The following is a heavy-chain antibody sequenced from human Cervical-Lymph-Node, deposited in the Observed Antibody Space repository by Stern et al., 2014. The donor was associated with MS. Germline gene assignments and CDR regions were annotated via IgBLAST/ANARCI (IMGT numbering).Heavy chain of an antibody. D-gene: IGHD5-18*01. CDR1: GDTFNNYI. CDR3: AREDLADTAPSDF. J-gene: IGHJ4*02. V-gene: IGHV1-69*04. CDR2: VVPIDGVE. Sequence: QVQLVQSGAEVKKPGSSVKVSCKASGDTFNNYIFSWVRKAPGQGLEWMGRVVPIDGVENYAQKFQDRVTISADKSTSTVYMELRSLRSEDTAIYYCAREDLADTAPSDFWGQGTLVTVSS.